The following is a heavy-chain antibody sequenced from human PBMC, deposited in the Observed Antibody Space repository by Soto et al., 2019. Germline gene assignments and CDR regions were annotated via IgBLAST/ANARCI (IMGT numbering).Heavy chain of an antibody. CDR1: GYTFNNYG. Sequence: QVQLVQSGGEVKKPGASVKVSCKASGYTFNNYGISWVRQAPGQGLEWMGWISTFHGNTNYAQKLQGRVTMTTDTSTSTAYMELRSLRSDDTAVYYCARVTGLGDFDYWGQGTLVTVSS. CDR2: ISTFHGNT. J-gene: IGHJ4*02. V-gene: IGHV1-18*01. D-gene: IGHD3-16*01. CDR3: ARVTGLGDFDY.